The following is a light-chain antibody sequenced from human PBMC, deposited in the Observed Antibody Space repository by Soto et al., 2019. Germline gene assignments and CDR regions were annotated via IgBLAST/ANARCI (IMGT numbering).Light chain of an antibody. CDR2: EVD. J-gene: IGLJ2*01. V-gene: IGLV2-8*01. Sequence: QSVLTQPPSASGSPGQSVTISCTGTSSDVGIYNYVSWYQQHPGKAPKLMIYEVDKRPSGVPNRFSGSKSGNTASLTVSGLQAEDEADYYCSSYAGGNNLVFGGGTKLTVL. CDR3: SSYAGGNNLV. CDR1: SSDVGIYNY.